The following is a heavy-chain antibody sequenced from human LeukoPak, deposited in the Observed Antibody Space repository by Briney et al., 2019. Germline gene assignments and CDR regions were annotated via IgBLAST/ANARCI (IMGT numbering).Heavy chain of an antibody. CDR3: VRDPTDSVSGSNFDH. CDR1: GFTFRSYE. Sequence: GGSLRLSCVGSGFTFRSYEMNWVRQAPGKGLEWVSYIGSGGINMRYADSVKGRFTISRDDAKNSLYLQMNSLRAEDTAVYYCVRDPTDSVSGSNFDHWGQGTLVTVSS. CDR2: IGSGGINM. J-gene: IGHJ4*02. D-gene: IGHD6-25*01. V-gene: IGHV3-48*03.